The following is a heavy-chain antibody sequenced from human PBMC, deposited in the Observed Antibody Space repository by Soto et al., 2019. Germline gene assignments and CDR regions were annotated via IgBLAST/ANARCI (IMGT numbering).Heavy chain of an antibody. Sequence: PVGSLRLSCAASGFTFSSYGMHWVRQAPGKGLEWVAVISYDGSNKYYADSVKGRFTISRDNSKNTLYLQMNSLRAEDTAVYYCAKDRWELLNWFDPWGQGTLVTVSS. CDR1: GFTFSSYG. J-gene: IGHJ5*02. V-gene: IGHV3-30*18. CDR2: ISYDGSNK. CDR3: AKDRWELLNWFDP. D-gene: IGHD1-26*01.